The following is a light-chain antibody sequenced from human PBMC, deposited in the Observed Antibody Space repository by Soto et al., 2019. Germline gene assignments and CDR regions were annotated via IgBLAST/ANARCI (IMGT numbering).Light chain of an antibody. CDR2: DAS. Sequence: EIVLTQSPATLSLSPGERATLSCRASQSVSTYVAWYQQKPGQAPRLLIYDASQRATGIPARFSGSGSGTDFTLTISTLEAEDFAVYYCQMRSKLPPPFGGGTKVEIK. V-gene: IGKV3-11*01. CDR3: QMRSKLPPP. J-gene: IGKJ4*01. CDR1: QSVSTY.